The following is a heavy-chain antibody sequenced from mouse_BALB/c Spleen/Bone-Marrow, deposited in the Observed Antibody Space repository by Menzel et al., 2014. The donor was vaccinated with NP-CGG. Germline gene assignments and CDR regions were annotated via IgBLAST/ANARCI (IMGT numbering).Heavy chain of an antibody. V-gene: IGHV1-7*01. Sequence: QVQLQQPGAELAKPGASVKMSCKAFGYTFTSYWMHWVKQRPGQGLEWIGYINPSTGYTEYNQKFKDKATLTADKSSSTAYMQLSSLTSEDSAVYYCARQITTVDYAMDYWGQGTSVTVSS. CDR2: INPSTGYT. CDR3: ARQITTVDYAMDY. J-gene: IGHJ4*01. D-gene: IGHD1-1*01. CDR1: GYTFTSYW.